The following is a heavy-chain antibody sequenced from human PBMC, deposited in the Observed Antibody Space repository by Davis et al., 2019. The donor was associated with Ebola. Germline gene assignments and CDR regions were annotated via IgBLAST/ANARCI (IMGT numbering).Heavy chain of an antibody. V-gene: IGHV1-69*04. D-gene: IGHD3-3*01. CDR3: ARDKRYYDFWSGYKRDYYYGMDV. J-gene: IGHJ6*02. Sequence: AASVNVSCKASGYTFTSYAISWVRQAPGQGLEWMGRIIPILGIANYAQKFQGRVTITADKSTSTAYMELSSLRSEDTAVYYCARDKRYYDFWSGYKRDYYYGMDVWGQGTTVTVSS. CDR2: IIPILGIA. CDR1: GYTFTSYA.